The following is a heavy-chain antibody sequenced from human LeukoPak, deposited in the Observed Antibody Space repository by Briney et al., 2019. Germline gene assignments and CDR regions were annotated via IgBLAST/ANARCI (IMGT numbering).Heavy chain of an antibody. V-gene: IGHV3-7*01. Sequence: PGGSLRLSCAASGFTLRSYWMTWVRQAPGKGLEWVANIKHDETVKNYVDSVKGRFTISRDNAKNSLYLQMNSLRAEDTAVYYCARDLSGVTGYTYGRGIDYWGQGTLVTVSS. J-gene: IGHJ4*02. CDR2: IKHDETVK. CDR3: ARDLSGVTGYTYGRGIDY. CDR1: GFTLRSYW. D-gene: IGHD5-18*01.